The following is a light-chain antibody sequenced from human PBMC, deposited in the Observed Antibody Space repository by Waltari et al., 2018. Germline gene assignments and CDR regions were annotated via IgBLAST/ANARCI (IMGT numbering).Light chain of an antibody. V-gene: IGLV1-44*01. CDR3: ATWDERPSGHWV. CDR2: RSD. Sequence: QSVLSQPPSASGTPGQRVTISCAGRASNIGTNVVNWYQQVPGRAPKLLIYRSDLRPSGVPARFSASKSGTSASLAISGLQSEDEADYYCATWDERPSGHWVFGGGTKVTVL. J-gene: IGLJ3*02. CDR1: ASNIGTNV.